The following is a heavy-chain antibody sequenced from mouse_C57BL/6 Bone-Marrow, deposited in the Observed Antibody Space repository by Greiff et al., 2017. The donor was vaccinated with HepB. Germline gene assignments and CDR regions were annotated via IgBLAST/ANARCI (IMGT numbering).Heavy chain of an antibody. CDR2: ISSGGSYT. D-gene: IGHD1-1*01. V-gene: IGHV5-6*01. CDR3: ARRGVDLYFDV. Sequence: EVQRVESGGDLVKPGGSLKLSCAASGFTFSSYGMSWVRQTPDKRLEWVATISSGGSYTYYPDSVKGRFTISRDNAKNTLYLQMSSLKSEDTAMYYCARRGVDLYFDVWGTGTTVTVSS. J-gene: IGHJ1*03. CDR1: GFTFSSYG.